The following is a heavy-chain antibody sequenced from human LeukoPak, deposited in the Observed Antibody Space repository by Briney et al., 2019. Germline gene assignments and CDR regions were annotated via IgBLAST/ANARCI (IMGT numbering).Heavy chain of an antibody. J-gene: IGHJ5*02. CDR3: TRDRDGSALRFDP. Sequence: ASVKVSCKASGYTFTGYYIHWVRQAPGQGLEWMGRINPNSGGTNYAQKFQGRVTMTRDTSISTAYMELRRLRSDDTAVYYCTRDRDGSALRFDPWGQGTLVTVSS. CDR1: GYTFTGYY. V-gene: IGHV1-2*06. D-gene: IGHD5-24*01. CDR2: INPNSGGT.